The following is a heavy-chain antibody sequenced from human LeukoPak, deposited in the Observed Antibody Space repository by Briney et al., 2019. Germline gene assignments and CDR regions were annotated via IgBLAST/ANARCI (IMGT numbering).Heavy chain of an antibody. CDR2: IYPGDSDT. D-gene: IGHD6-13*01. CDR1: GYSFTSYW. CDR3: ARMEVVAAAGWFDP. V-gene: IGHV5-51*01. Sequence: GESLRISCKGSGYSFTSYWIGWVRQMPGKGLEWMGIIYPGDSDTRYSPSFRGQVTISADKSISTAYLQWSSLKASDTAMYYCARMEVVAAAGWFDPWGQGTLVTVSS. J-gene: IGHJ5*02.